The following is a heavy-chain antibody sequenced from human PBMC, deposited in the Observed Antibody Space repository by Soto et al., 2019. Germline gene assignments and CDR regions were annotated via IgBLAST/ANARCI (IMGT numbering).Heavy chain of an antibody. J-gene: IGHJ3*02. CDR2: IFSNDEK. D-gene: IGHD6-13*01. Sequence: QVTLKESGPVLVKPTETLTLTCTVSGFSLNNARMGVSWIRQPPGKALEWLAHIFSNDEKSYSTSLKTRLTISKDTSKSQVVVIMTNMDPVDTATYYCARSIAAADDAFDIWGQGKMVTVSS. V-gene: IGHV2-26*01. CDR1: GFSLNNARMG. CDR3: ARSIAAADDAFDI.